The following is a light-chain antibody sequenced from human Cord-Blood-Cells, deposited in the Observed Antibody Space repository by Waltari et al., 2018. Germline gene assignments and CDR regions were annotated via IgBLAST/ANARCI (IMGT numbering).Light chain of an antibody. Sequence: DIVMTQSPDSLAVSLGERATSHCKSSQSVLYSSNNKNYLAWYQQKPGQPPKLLIYWASTRESGVPDRFSGSGSETDFALTISGLQAEDVAVYYCQQYYSTPLTFGGGTKVEIK. CDR2: WAS. J-gene: IGKJ4*01. V-gene: IGKV4-1*01. CDR3: QQYYSTPLT. CDR1: QSVLYSSNNKNY.